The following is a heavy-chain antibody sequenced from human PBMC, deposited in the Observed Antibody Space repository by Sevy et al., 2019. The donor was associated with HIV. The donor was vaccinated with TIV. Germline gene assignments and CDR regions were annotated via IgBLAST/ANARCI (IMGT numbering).Heavy chain of an antibody. J-gene: IGHJ4*02. CDR3: AKEEYSGYDY. V-gene: IGHV3-33*06. CDR1: GFTYNGYG. CDR2: IWYDGSNK. Sequence: GGSLRLSCAAFGFTYNGYGMHWVRQAPGKGLEWVAVIWYDGSNKEYADSVKGRFTISRDNSKNTLYLQMNSLRVEDTAFYYCAKEEYSGYDYWGQGTRVTVSS. D-gene: IGHD5-12*01.